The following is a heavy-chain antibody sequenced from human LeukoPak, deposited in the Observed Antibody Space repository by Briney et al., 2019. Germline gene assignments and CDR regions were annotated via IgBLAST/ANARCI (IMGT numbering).Heavy chain of an antibody. V-gene: IGHV1-18*01. CDR1: GYTFTSYD. D-gene: IGHD2-2*01. Sequence: ASVKVSCKASGYTFTSYDINWVRQATGQGLECMGWMNPNSGNTNYAQKLQGRVTMTTDTSTSTAYMELRSLRSDDTAVYYCARDTKVPAANGRGDCWGQGTLVTVSS. CDR3: ARDTKVPAANGRGDC. J-gene: IGHJ4*02. CDR2: MNPNSGNT.